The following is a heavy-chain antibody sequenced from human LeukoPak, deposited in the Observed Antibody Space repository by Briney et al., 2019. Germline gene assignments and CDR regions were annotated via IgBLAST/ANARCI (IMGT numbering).Heavy chain of an antibody. CDR2: MTGPADTT. J-gene: IGHJ4*02. Sequence: GGSLGLSCAASGFNFNNFAMSWVRQAPGKGPEWLSAMTGPADTTYYAESVKGRFTISRDYPKSMVYLQMNSLRVEDTAIYYCAKGAEIDHWGQGTLVTVSS. CDR3: AKGAEIDH. CDR1: GFNFNNFA. V-gene: IGHV3-23*01.